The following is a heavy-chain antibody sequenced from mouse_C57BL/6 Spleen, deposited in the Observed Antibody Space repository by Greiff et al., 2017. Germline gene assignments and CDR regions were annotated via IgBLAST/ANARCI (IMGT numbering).Heavy chain of an antibody. CDR2: SRNKANDYTT. D-gene: IGHD1-1*01. V-gene: IGHV7-1*01. CDR3: ARASGSSFYFDY. J-gene: IGHJ2*01. Sequence: EVMLVESGGGLVQSGRSLRLSCATSGFTFSDFYMEWVRQAPGEGLEWIAASRNKANDYTTEYSASVKGRFIVSRDTSQSILYLQMNALRAEDTAIYYCARASGSSFYFDYWGQGTTLTVSS. CDR1: GFTFSDFY.